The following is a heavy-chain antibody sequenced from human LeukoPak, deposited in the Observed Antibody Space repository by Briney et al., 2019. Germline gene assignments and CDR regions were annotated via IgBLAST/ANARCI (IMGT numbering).Heavy chain of an antibody. J-gene: IGHJ4*02. CDR3: ARATVVSTRHFDY. Sequence: EPSETLSLTGTVSGGSISSGGYYWSWIRQHPGKGLEWIGYIYYSGSTYYNPSLKSRVTISVDTSKNQFSLKLSSVTAADTAVYYCARATVVSTRHFDYWGQGTLVTVSS. CDR1: GGSISSGGYY. V-gene: IGHV4-31*03. CDR2: IYYSGST. D-gene: IGHD4-23*01.